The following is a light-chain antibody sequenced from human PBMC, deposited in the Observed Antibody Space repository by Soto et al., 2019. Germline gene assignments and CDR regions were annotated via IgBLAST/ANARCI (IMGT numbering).Light chain of an antibody. CDR1: TGTVTSSHY. J-gene: IGLJ3*02. Sequence: QAVVTQEPSLTVSPGGTVTLTCGSSTGTVTSSHYPYWLQQKPGQAPRTLIYNTNNRHSWTPVRFSGSLLGSKATLTLSGAQPDDEAVYYCLVFYITYLVFGGGTNLTVL. V-gene: IGLV7-46*01. CDR3: LVFYITYLV. CDR2: NTN.